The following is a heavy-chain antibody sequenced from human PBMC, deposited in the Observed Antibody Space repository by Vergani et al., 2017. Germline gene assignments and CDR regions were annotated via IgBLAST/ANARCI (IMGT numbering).Heavy chain of an antibody. J-gene: IGHJ4*02. D-gene: IGHD2-15*01. CDR2: MDYSGST. V-gene: IGHV4-39*01. CDR1: GDSVISTDYH. Sequence: QVQLQESGPGLVKPSETLSLTCTVSGDSVISTDYHWGWIRQPPGKGLEWIGSMDYSGSTSDNPSLESRISISFETPKNQFSLRLTSVTAAATAVYYCASKRGACRAAYCHSYDFWGPGTLVGVSS. CDR3: ASKRGACRAAYCHSYDF.